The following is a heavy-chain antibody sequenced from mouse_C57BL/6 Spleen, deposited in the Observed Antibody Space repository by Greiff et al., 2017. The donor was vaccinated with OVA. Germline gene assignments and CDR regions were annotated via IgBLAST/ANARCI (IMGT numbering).Heavy chain of an antibody. CDR3: TRESNSYYFDY. CDR1: GYTFTSYW. D-gene: IGHD2-5*01. J-gene: IGHJ2*01. Sequence: QVQLQQPGAELVKPGASVKMSCKASGYTFTSYWITWVKQRPGQGLEWIGDIDPETGGTAYNQKFKGKAILTADKSSSTAYMELRSLTSEDSAVYYCTRESNSYYFDYWGQGTTLTVSS. CDR2: IDPETGGT. V-gene: IGHV1-55*01.